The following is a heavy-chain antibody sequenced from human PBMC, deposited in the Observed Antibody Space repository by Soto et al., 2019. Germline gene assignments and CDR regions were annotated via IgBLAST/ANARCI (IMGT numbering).Heavy chain of an antibody. Sequence: QVQLVESGGGVVQPGRSLRLSCAVSGFTVSTYGMHCVRQAPGKGLEWVAVISRDGNTKFYADSVKGRFTISRDNSRNTLFLEMNSLRGDDMAVYYCTGEVASGYWGQGTLVTVSS. D-gene: IGHD3-10*01. CDR3: TGEVASGY. J-gene: IGHJ4*02. CDR2: ISRDGNTK. CDR1: GFTVSTYG. V-gene: IGHV3-30*03.